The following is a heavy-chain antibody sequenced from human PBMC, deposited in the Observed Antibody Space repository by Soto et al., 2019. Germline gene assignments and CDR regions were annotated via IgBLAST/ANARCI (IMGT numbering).Heavy chain of an antibody. CDR1: GYTFTSYG. CDR2: ISAYNGNT. D-gene: IGHD6-19*01. J-gene: IGHJ4*02. Sequence: ASVKVSCKASGYTFTSYGISWVRQAPGQGLEWMGWISAYNGNTNYAQKLQGRVTMTTDTSTSTAYMELRSLKSDDTAVYYCARDAAVARDFDYWGQGTLVTVSS. CDR3: ARDAAVARDFDY. V-gene: IGHV1-18*04.